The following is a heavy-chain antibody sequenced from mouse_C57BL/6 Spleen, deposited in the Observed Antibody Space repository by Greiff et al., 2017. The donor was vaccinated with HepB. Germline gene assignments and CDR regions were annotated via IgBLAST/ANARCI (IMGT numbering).Heavy chain of an antibody. Sequence: QVQLKESGPGLVQPSQSLSITCTVSGFSLTSYGVHWVRQSPGKGLEWLGVIWSGGSTDYNAAFISRLSISKDNSKSQVFFKMNSLQADDTAIYYCARALHDGYYFFAYWGQGTLVTVSA. V-gene: IGHV2-2*01. CDR2: IWSGGST. D-gene: IGHD2-3*01. J-gene: IGHJ3*01. CDR1: GFSLTSYG. CDR3: ARALHDGYYFFAY.